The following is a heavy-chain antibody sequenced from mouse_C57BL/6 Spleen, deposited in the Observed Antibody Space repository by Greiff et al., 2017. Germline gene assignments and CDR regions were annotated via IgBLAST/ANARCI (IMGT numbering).Heavy chain of an antibody. D-gene: IGHD2-3*01. J-gene: IGHJ2*01. CDR2: IYWDDDK. CDR3: ASTNNDGYFDY. Sequence: QVTLKVSGPGILQSSQTLSLTCSFSGFSLSTSGMGVSWIRQPSGKGLEWLAYIYWDDDKRYNPSQKSRLTISKDTSRNQIFLKITSVYTAATATYYYASTNNDGYFDYWGQGTTLTVPS. CDR1: GFSLSTSGMG. V-gene: IGHV8-12*01.